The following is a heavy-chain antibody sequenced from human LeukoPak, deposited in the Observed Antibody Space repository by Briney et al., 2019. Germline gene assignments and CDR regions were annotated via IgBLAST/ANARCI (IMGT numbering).Heavy chain of an antibody. CDR2: IIPIFGTA. J-gene: IGHJ5*02. Sequence: ASVKVSCKASGGTFSSYAISWVRQAPGQGLEWMGGIIPIFGTANYAQKFQGRVTITADESTSTAYMELSSLRSEDTAVYYCAREARRVRGVIPNWFDPWGQGTLVTVSS. CDR1: GGTFSSYA. V-gene: IGHV1-69*13. CDR3: AREARRVRGVIPNWFDP. D-gene: IGHD3-10*01.